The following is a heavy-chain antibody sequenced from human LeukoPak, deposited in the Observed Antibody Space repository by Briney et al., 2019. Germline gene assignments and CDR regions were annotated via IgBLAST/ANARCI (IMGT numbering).Heavy chain of an antibody. V-gene: IGHV3-23*01. CDR1: GFTFSSYA. D-gene: IGHD2-2*01. CDR3: AKPEIVVVPAAMAGNWFDP. Sequence: GGSLRLSCAASGFTFSSYAMIWVRQAPGKGLHSVSTISGSGSSTYYADSVKGRFTISRDNSKNTLYLQMNSLRAEDTAIYYCAKPEIVVVPAAMAGNWFDPWGQGTLVTVSS. CDR2: ISGSGSST. J-gene: IGHJ5*02.